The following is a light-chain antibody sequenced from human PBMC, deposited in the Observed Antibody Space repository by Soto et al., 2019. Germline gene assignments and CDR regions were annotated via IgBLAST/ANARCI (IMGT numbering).Light chain of an antibody. CDR2: DVN. J-gene: IGLJ2*01. V-gene: IGLV2-14*01. CDR3: SSYTGSNTLL. Sequence: QSALTQPASVSGSPGQSITISCTGTSSDVGGHNYVSWYQQHPGNAPKLMLYDVNNQPSGVSIRFSGSKSGNTASLTISGLQAEDEADYYCSSYTGSNTLLFGGGTKVTVL. CDR1: SSDVGGHNY.